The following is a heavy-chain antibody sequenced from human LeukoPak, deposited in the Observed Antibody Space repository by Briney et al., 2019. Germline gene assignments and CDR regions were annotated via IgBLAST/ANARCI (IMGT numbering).Heavy chain of an antibody. CDR3: ASESSPSPYYYYGMDV. V-gene: IGHV4-34*01. D-gene: IGHD3-10*01. CDR2: INHSGST. J-gene: IGHJ6*04. CDR1: GGSFSGYY. Sequence: KPSETLSLTCAVYGGSFSGYYWSWIRQPPGKGLEWIGEINHSGSTNCNPSLKSRVTISVDTSENQFSLKLSSVTAADTAVYYCASESSPSPYYYYGMDVWGKGTTVTVSS.